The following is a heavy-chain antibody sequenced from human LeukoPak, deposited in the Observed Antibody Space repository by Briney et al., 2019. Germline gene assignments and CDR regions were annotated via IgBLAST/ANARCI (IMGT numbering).Heavy chain of an antibody. CDR3: ATRGSGWYEGYFDY. Sequence: SETLSLTCTVSGGSISSYYWSWIRQPPGKGLEWIGYIYYSGSTNYNPSLKSRVTISVDTSKNQFSLKLSSVTAADTAVYYCATRGSGWYEGYFDYWGRGTLVTVSS. CDR2: IYYSGST. CDR1: GGSISSYY. V-gene: IGHV4-59*01. J-gene: IGHJ4*02. D-gene: IGHD6-19*01.